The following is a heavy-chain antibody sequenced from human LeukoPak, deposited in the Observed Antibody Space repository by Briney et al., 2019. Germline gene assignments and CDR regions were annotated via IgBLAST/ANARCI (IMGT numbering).Heavy chain of an antibody. J-gene: IGHJ4*02. CDR3: ARVFIGAYELDY. V-gene: IGHV1-69*13. CDR1: GGTFSSYA. CDR2: IIPIFGTA. Sequence: SVKVSCKASGGTFSSYAISWVRRAPGQGLEWMGGIIPIFGTANYAQKFQGRVTITADESTSTAYMELSSLRSEDTAVYYCARVFIGAYELDYWGQGTLVTVSS. D-gene: IGHD3-22*01.